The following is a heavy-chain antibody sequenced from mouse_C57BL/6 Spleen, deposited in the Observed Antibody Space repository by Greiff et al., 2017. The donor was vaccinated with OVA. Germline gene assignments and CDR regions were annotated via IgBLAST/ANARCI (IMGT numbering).Heavy chain of an antibody. D-gene: IGHD3-1*01. CDR2: IDPETGGT. J-gene: IGHJ1*03. CDR3: TRGRAGWYVDV. CDR1: GYTFTDYE. Sequence: QVQLKESGAELVRPGASVTLSCKASGYTFTDYEMHWVKQTPVHGLEWIGAIDPETGGTAYNQTFKGKAILPADKSSSTAYMELRSLTSEDSAVYYGTRGRAGWYVDVWGTGTTVTVSS. V-gene: IGHV1-15*01.